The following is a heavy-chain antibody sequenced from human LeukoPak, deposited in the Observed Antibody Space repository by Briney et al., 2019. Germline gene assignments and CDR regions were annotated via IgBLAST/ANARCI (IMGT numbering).Heavy chain of an antibody. CDR2: ISSSGSYI. CDR3: ARDPRHTMARGVISPSEY. D-gene: IGHD3-10*01. J-gene: IGHJ4*02. V-gene: IGHV3-21*01. CDR1: GFTFRSYR. Sequence: GGSLRDSCSASGFTFRSYRMNGVGQAPGKGLEWVSSISSSGSYIYYADSVKGRFTISRDNAKNSLYLQMNSLRAEDTAVYYCARDPRHTMARGVISPSEYCGQGTLVTVSS.